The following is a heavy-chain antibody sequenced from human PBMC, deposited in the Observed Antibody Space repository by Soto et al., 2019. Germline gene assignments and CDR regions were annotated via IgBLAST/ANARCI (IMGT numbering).Heavy chain of an antibody. V-gene: IGHV1-69*02. Sequence: SVKVSCKASGGTFSSYSVSWVRQAPGQGVEWMGRIIPILGIANYAQKFQGRVTITADKSTSTAYMELSSLRSEDTAVYYCARKSISSSSSAFDYWGQGTQVTVSS. CDR3: ARKSISSSSSAFDY. CDR1: GGTFSSYS. J-gene: IGHJ4*02. D-gene: IGHD6-13*01. CDR2: IIPILGIA.